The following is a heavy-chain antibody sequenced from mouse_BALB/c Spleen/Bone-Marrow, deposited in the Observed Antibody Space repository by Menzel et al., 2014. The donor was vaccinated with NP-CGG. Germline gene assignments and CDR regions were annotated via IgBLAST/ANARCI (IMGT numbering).Heavy chain of an antibody. CDR3: ARERTGFDY. CDR1: GFTFSYFG. J-gene: IGHJ2*01. CDR2: ISSGSSII. Sequence: DVMLVESGGGLVQPGGSRKLSCAASGFTFSYFGMHWVRQAPEKGLEWVAYISSGSSIIYYADTVKGRFTISRDNPKNTLFLQMTSLRSEHTAMYYCARERTGFDYWGQGTTLTVSS. V-gene: IGHV5-17*02. D-gene: IGHD4-1*01.